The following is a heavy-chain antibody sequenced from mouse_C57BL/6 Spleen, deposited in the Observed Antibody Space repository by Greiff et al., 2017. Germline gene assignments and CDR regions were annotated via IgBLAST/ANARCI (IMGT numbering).Heavy chain of an antibody. CDR1: GYSFTDYN. Sequence: VQLQQSGPELVKPGASVKISCKASGYSFTDYNMNWVKQSNGKSLEWIGVINPNYGTTSYNQKFKGKATLTVDKSSSTAYMQLISLTSEDSAVYYYARSRVAGGYFDVWGTGTTVTVSS. J-gene: IGHJ1*03. CDR2: INPNYGTT. V-gene: IGHV1-39*01. CDR3: ARSRVAGGYFDV. D-gene: IGHD1-1*02.